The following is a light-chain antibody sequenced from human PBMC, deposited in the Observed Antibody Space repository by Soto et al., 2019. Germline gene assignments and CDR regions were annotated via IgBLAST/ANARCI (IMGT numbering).Light chain of an antibody. CDR1: QSVSNW. CDR2: DAS. CDR3: QQYNTYSE. V-gene: IGKV1-5*01. Sequence: EIPMTLEPATLFLSVRYIGTITCRASQSVSNWLAWYQQKRGKAPELLIYDASSLKSAVPSRFSGSGSGTEFTLTISSLQPDDFATYYCQQYNTYSEFGEGTKVEI. J-gene: IGKJ4*02.